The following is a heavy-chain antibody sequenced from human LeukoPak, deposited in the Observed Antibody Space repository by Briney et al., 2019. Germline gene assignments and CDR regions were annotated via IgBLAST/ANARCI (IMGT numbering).Heavy chain of an antibody. D-gene: IGHD3-16*01. V-gene: IGHV3-7*01. Sequence: GRSLRLSCAASGFTFTTYAMSWVRQAPGKGLEWVANIKQDGSENYYVDSVKGRFTISRDNAKNSLYLQMNSLRTEDTAVYYCARYVGVRSWGDNWFDPWGQGTLVTVSS. CDR1: GFTFTTYA. CDR2: IKQDGSEN. CDR3: ARYVGVRSWGDNWFDP. J-gene: IGHJ5*02.